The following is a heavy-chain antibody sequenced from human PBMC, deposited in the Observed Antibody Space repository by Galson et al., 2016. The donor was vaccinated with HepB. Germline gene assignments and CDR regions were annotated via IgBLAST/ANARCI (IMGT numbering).Heavy chain of an antibody. CDR1: GYTFTSYY. CDR2: INPSGGNT. D-gene: IGHD4-23*01. CDR3: ARDSDGGRSYYYYGMDV. Sequence: SVKVSCKASGYTFTSYYIHWVRQAPGQGLEWMGIINPSGGNTSYAQNFQGRVSMTRDTSTSAVYMPLSSLRSEDTAVYFCARDSDGGRSYYYYGMDVRGQGTTVTVSS. V-gene: IGHV1-46*01. J-gene: IGHJ6*02.